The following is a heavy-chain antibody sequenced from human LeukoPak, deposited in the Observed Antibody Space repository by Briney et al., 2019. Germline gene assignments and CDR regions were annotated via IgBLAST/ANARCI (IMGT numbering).Heavy chain of an antibody. V-gene: IGHV1-2*02. CDR1: GYTFTGYY. D-gene: IGHD4-23*01. Sequence: GASVKVSCKASGYTFTGYYMHWGRQAPGQGLEWMGWINPNSGGTNYAQKFQGRVTMTRDTSISTAYMELSRLRSDDTAVYYCARDRTKPNYGGNSVDYWGQGTLVTVSS. J-gene: IGHJ4*02. CDR3: ARDRTKPNYGGNSVDY. CDR2: INPNSGGT.